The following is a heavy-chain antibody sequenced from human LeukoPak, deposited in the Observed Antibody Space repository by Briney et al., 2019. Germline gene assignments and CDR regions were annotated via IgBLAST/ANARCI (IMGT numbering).Heavy chain of an antibody. D-gene: IGHD3-10*01. V-gene: IGHV3-23*01. CDR2: ISGSAART. CDR3: LGSGRVGKYYFDY. Sequence: GGTLRLSCAASGFTFSTYGMTWVRQAPGRGLEWVSAISGSAARTFYADSVKGRFTISRDNSKNTLSLQMNSLRAEDTAVYYCLGSGRVGKYYFDYWGQGTLVTVSS. CDR1: GFTFSTYG. J-gene: IGHJ4*02.